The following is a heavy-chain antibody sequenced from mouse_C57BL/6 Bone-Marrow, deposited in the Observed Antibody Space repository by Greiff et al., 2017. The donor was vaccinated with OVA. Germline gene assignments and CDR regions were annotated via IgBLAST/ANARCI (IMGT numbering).Heavy chain of an antibody. CDR2: IYPGSGNT. J-gene: IGHJ3*01. CDR3: ASSFAY. V-gene: IGHV1-76*01. Sequence: RPGQGLEWIARIYPGSGNTYYNEKFKGKATLTAEKSSSTAYMQLSSLTSEDSAVYFCASSFAYWGQGTLVTVSA.